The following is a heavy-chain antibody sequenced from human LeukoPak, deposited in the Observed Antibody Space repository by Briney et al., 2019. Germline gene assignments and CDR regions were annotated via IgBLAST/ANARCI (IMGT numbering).Heavy chain of an antibody. CDR2: IYHSGST. CDR3: ARHRSTYPFDY. V-gene: IGHV4-4*02. J-gene: IGHJ4*02. CDR1: GGSIKSNNW. D-gene: IGHD2-2*01. Sequence: PSGTLSLTCAVSGGSIKSNNWWSWVRQPPGKGLEWIGEIYHSGSTNYNPSLESRVTVSVDKSKNQFSLDLSSVTAADTAVYYCARHRSTYPFDYWGQGTLVTVSS.